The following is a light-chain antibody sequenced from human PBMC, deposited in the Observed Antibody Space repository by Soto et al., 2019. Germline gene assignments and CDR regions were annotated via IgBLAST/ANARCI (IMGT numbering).Light chain of an antibody. CDR1: SSDVGAYKY. CDR3: TSYVGNDIWV. V-gene: IGLV2-8*01. Sequence: QSALTQPPSASGSPGQSVTISCTGTSSDVGAYKYVSWYQQYPGKAPKLRIYEVTKRPSGVPDRFSGSKSGNTASLTVSGLQAEDEADYYCTSYVGNDIWVFGGGTKRTVL. J-gene: IGLJ3*02. CDR2: EVT.